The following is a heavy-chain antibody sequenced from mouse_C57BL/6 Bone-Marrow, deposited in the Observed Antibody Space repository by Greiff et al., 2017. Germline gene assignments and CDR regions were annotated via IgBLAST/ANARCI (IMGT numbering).Heavy chain of an antibody. CDR3: TTYGSGYFDV. CDR2: IYPGNSDT. Sequence: DVQLQESGTVLARPGASVKMSCKTSGYTFTSYWMHWVKQRPGQGLEWIGAIYPGNSDTSYNQKFKGKDKLTAVTSASTAYMELSSLTNEDSAVYYCTTYGSGYFDVWGTGTTVTVSS. CDR1: GYTFTSYW. V-gene: IGHV1-5*01. D-gene: IGHD1-1*01. J-gene: IGHJ1*03.